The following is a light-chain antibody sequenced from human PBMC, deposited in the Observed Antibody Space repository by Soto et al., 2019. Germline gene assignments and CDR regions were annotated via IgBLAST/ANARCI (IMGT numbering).Light chain of an antibody. V-gene: IGLV2-14*01. CDR3: SSYTNGNGYV. Sequence: QSALTQPASVSGSPGQSITISCTGTSSDVGGYKYVSWYQQHPGKVPKLLIYDVSDRPSGVSDRFSGSKSGNTASLTISGLQPEDEADYYCSSYTNGNGYVFGTGTKVTVL. J-gene: IGLJ1*01. CDR1: SSDVGGYKY. CDR2: DVS.